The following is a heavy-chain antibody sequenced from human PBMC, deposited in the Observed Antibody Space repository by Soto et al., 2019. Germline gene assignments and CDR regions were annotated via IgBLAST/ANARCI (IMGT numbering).Heavy chain of an antibody. V-gene: IGHV1-3*01. CDR2: INAGNGNT. Sequence: QVQLVQSGAEVKKPGASVKVSCKASGYTFTSYAMHWVRQAPGQRLEWMGWINAGNGNTKCSQKFQGRVTITRDTSASTAYMELSSLRSEDTAVYYCASPGRIAAAGNQIFDYWGQGTLVTVSS. D-gene: IGHD6-13*01. J-gene: IGHJ4*02. CDR3: ASPGRIAAAGNQIFDY. CDR1: GYTFTSYA.